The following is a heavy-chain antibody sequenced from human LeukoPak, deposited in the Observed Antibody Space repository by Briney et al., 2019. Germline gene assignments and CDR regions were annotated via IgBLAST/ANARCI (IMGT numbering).Heavy chain of an antibody. J-gene: IGHJ5*02. CDR1: GGSISSGGYY. Sequence: SETLSLTCAVSGGSISSGGYYWSWIRQPPGKGLEWIGYIYHSGSTYYNPSLKSRVTISVDRSKNQFSLKLSSVAAADTAVYYCARERGIVVVPAVPNWFDPWGQGTLVTVSS. V-gene: IGHV4-30-2*01. CDR2: IYHSGST. CDR3: ARERGIVVVPAVPNWFDP. D-gene: IGHD2-2*01.